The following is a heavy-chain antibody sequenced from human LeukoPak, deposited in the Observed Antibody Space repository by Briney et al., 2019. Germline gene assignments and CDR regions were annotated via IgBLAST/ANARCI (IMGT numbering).Heavy chain of an antibody. CDR3: ARVKVGYFDY. V-gene: IGHV4-30-2*01. Sequence: SSETLSLTCTVSGGSISSGGYYWSWIRQPPGKGLEWIGYIYHSGSTYYNPSLKSRVTISVDRSKNQFSLKLSSVTAADTAVYYCARVKVGYFDYWGQGTLVTVSS. J-gene: IGHJ4*02. CDR2: IYHSGST. D-gene: IGHD3-16*01. CDR1: GGSISSGGYY.